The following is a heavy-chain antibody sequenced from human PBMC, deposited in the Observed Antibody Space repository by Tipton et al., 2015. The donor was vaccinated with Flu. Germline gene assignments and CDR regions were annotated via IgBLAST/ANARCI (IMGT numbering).Heavy chain of an antibody. CDR2: MSASGST. V-gene: IGHV4-4*07. D-gene: IGHD3-16*02. Sequence: TLSLTCTVSGDSMSSFYWTWIRQPAGKGLEWIGRMSASGSTNYNASLKSRVTMSVDTSKNQFSLKLSSVTVADTAVYYCARDYLLGDLSFFDNWGQGTLVAVSS. CDR3: ARDYLLGDLSFFDN. CDR1: GDSMSSFY. J-gene: IGHJ4*02.